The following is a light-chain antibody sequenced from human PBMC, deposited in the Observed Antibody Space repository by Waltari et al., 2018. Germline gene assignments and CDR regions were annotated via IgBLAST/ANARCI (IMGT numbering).Light chain of an antibody. J-gene: IGLJ2*01. Sequence: SYELTQPPSVSVSPGQTASITCSGDKLGDKYPCWYQQKPGQSPVLVIYQDSKRPSGILERFACSNAGNTATLTISGSQAMDEADYYSQVGDSSLVVFGGETKLTVL. CDR2: QDS. CDR1: KLGDKY. CDR3: QVGDSSLVV. V-gene: IGLV3-1*01.